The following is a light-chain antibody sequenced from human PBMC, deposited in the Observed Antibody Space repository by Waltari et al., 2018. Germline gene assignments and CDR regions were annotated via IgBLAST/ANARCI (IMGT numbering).Light chain of an antibody. V-gene: IGLV8-61*01. J-gene: IGLJ3*02. CDR1: SSSVSPSYY. Sequence: QTVVTQAPSFSVSPGGTVTLPCGLSSSSVSPSYYPSWYQQTPGQPPRTLIYSTNMRSSGVPDRISGSVLGRKAALTITGAQAGDESDYYCVLYMGSGTSVFGGGTKLTVL. CDR3: VLYMGSGTSV. CDR2: STN.